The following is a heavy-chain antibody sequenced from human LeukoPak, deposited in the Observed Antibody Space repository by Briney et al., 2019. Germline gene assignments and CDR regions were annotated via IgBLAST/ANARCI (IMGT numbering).Heavy chain of an antibody. CDR3: ARGSRYSSGWDYYYYMDV. V-gene: IGHV4-59*01. CDR2: IYYSGST. Sequence: SSETLSLTCAVYGGSFSGYYWSWIRQPPGKGLEWIGYIYYSGSTNYNPSLKSRVTISVDTSKNQFSLKLSSVTAADTAVYYCARGSRYSSGWDYYYYMDVWGKGTTVTIAS. J-gene: IGHJ6*03. D-gene: IGHD6-19*01. CDR1: GGSFSGYY.